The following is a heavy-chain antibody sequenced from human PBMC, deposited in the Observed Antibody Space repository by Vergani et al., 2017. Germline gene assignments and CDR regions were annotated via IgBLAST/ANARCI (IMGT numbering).Heavy chain of an antibody. CDR3: ARGSAPPPGIAARELHY. J-gene: IGHJ4*02. V-gene: IGHV4-34*01. CDR1: GGSFSGYY. CDR2: INHSGST. D-gene: IGHD6-6*01. Sequence: QVQLQQWGAGLSKPSETLSLTCAVYGGSFSGYYWSWIRQPPGKGLEWIGEINHSGSTNYNPSLKSRVTISVDTSKNQFSLKLSSVTAADTAVYYCARGSAPPPGIAARELHYWGQGTLVTVSS.